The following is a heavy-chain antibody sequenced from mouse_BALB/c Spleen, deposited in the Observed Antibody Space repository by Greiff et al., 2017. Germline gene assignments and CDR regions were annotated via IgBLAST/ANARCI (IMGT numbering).Heavy chain of an antibody. CDR2: INPNNGGT. J-gene: IGHJ3*01. V-gene: IGHV1-18*01. CDR1: GYTFTDYN. CDR3: ARRYYYGSSYNFAY. Sequence: VQLQQSGPELVKPGASVKIPCKASGYTFTDYNMDWVKQSHGKSLEWIGDINPNNGGTIYNQKFKGKATLTVDKSSSTAYMELRSLTSEDTAVYYCARRYYYGSSYNFAYWGQGTLVTVSA. D-gene: IGHD1-1*01.